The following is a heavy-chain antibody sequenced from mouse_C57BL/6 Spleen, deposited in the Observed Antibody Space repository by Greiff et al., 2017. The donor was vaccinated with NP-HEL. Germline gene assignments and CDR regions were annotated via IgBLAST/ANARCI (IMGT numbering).Heavy chain of an antibody. CDR3: ARSTYYDYAWFAY. D-gene: IGHD2-4*01. Sequence: EVQLQQSGPELVKPGASVKMSCKASGYTFTDYNMHWVKQSPGQSLEWIGYINPNNGGTSYNQKFKGKATLTVNKSSSTAYMELRSLTSEDSAVYYCARSTYYDYAWFAYWGQGTLVTVSA. J-gene: IGHJ3*01. CDR2: INPNNGGT. V-gene: IGHV1-22*01. CDR1: GYTFTDYN.